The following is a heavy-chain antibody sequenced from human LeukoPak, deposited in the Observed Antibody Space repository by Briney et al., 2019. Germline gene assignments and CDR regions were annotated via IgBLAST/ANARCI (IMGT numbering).Heavy chain of an antibody. D-gene: IGHD6-19*01. CDR2: IYYRGST. CDR1: GGSISSSSYY. Sequence: SETLSLTCTVSGGSISSSSYYWGWIRQPPGKGLEWIGTIYYRGSTYYNPSLKSRVTISVDSSKNQFSLRLSSVTAADTAVYYCARLSTTSGWYSWFDPWGQGTLVTVSS. CDR3: ARLSTTSGWYSWFDP. J-gene: IGHJ5*02. V-gene: IGHV4-39*07.